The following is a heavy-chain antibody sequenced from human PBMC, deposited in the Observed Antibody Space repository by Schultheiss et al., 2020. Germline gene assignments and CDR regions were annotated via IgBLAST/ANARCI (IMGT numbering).Heavy chain of an antibody. J-gene: IGHJ5*02. CDR2: INAGNGNT. CDR1: GYTFTSYA. CDR3: ARDLLGTAMEAFNWFDP. D-gene: IGHD5-18*01. V-gene: IGHV1-3*01. Sequence: ASVKVCCKASGYTFTSYAMHWVRQAPGQRLEWMGWINAGNGNTKYSQKFQGRVTITRDTSASTAYMELSSLRSEDTAVYYCARDLLGTAMEAFNWFDPWGQGTLVTVSS.